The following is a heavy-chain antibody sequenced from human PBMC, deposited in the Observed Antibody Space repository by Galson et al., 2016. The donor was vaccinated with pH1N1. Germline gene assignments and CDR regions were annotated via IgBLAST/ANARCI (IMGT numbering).Heavy chain of an antibody. CDR3: ARETPSPSPTVLRYFDWSRGLSAFDM. Sequence: VKVSCKASGFTFSNHGINWVRQAPGQGLEWMGWINTKTGNPTYAQGFTGRFVFSLDTSVNTAYLQINSLKADDTAVYYCARETPSPSPTVLRYFDWSRGLSAFDMWGQGTLVTVSS. V-gene: IGHV7-4-1*02. CDR2: INTKTGNP. J-gene: IGHJ3*02. D-gene: IGHD3-9*01. CDR1: GFTFSNHG.